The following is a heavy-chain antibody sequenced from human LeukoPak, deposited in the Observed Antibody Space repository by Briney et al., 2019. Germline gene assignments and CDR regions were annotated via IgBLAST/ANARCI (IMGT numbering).Heavy chain of an antibody. CDR1: GYTFTDHY. J-gene: IGHJ4*02. D-gene: IGHD4-23*01. Sequence: ASVKVSCKASGYTFTDHYIYWVRQAPGQGLEWMGWINPNSGGTNYAQKFQDRVTMTGDTSISTAYMDLSRLRSDDTAVYYCAKAAAVVTPWDLDYWGQGTLVTVSS. CDR3: AKAAAVVTPWDLDY. CDR2: INPNSGGT. V-gene: IGHV1-2*02.